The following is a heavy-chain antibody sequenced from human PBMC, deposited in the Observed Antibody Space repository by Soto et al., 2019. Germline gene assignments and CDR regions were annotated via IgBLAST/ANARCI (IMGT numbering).Heavy chain of an antibody. CDR2: IYNSGST. J-gene: IGHJ4*02. CDR1: GGSISTDY. V-gene: IGHV4-59*01. CDR3: ARDGPPGY. Sequence: PSETLSLTCTVSGGSISTDYWSWIRQPPGKGLEWIGYIYNSGSTNYNPSLKRRVPISVDTSKNQFSLNLRSVTAADTAVYYCARDGPPGYWGQGTLVTVSS.